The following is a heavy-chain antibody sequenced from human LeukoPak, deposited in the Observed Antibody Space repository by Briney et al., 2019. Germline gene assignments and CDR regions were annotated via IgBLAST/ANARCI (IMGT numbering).Heavy chain of an antibody. J-gene: IGHJ5*02. CDR1: GFTFDDYA. CDR3: AKDYGGNFGWFDP. CDR2: ISWNSGSI. Sequence: GGSLRLSCAASGFTFDDYAMPWVRQAPGKGLEWVSGISWNSGSIGYADSVKGRFTISRDNAKNSLYLQMNSLRAEDTALYYCAKDYGGNFGWFDPWGQGTLVTVSS. D-gene: IGHD4-17*01. V-gene: IGHV3-9*01.